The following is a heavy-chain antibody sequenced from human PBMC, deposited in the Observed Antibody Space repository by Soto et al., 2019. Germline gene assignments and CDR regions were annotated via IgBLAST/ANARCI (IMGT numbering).Heavy chain of an antibody. Sequence: PSETLSLTWTVSGDSISISSYYWGWVRQPPGKGLEWIGSMYYSGNTYYNPSLKSRVTMSVDTSKNQFSLKLTSVTAADTAVYYCATQRFLEWLFSSDFWGPGTLVTVSS. D-gene: IGHD3-3*01. CDR2: MYYSGNT. J-gene: IGHJ4*02. CDR1: GDSISISSYY. V-gene: IGHV4-39*01. CDR3: ATQRFLEWLFSSDF.